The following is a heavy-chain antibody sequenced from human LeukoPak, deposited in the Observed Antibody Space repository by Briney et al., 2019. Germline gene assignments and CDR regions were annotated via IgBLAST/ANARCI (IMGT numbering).Heavy chain of an antibody. J-gene: IGHJ4*02. CDR1: GFTVSSNY. CDR2: IRSKVYGGTT. CDR3: TRGIVVVPAARPFDY. Sequence: GGSLRLSCAASGFTVSSNYMSWVRQAPGKGLEWGGCIRSKVYGGTTEYAASVKGRFTISRDDSKSIAYLQMNSLKTEDTAVYYCTRGIVVVPAARPFDYWGQGTLVTVSS. V-gene: IGHV3-49*04. D-gene: IGHD2-2*01.